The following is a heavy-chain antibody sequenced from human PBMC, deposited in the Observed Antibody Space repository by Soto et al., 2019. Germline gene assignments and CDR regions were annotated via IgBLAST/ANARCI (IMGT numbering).Heavy chain of an antibody. V-gene: IGHV4-30-4*01. D-gene: IGHD3-3*01. J-gene: IGHJ5*02. CDR2: IYYSGTT. CDR3: ARSLNLSGINWFDP. Sequence: SETLSLTCTVSGGSISSGDYYWTWIRQPPGKGLEWIGYIYYSGTTYYNPSLKSRVTISVDTSKNQFSLKLSSVTAADTAVYYCARSLNLSGINWFDPWGQGTLVTVSS. CDR1: GGSISSGDYY.